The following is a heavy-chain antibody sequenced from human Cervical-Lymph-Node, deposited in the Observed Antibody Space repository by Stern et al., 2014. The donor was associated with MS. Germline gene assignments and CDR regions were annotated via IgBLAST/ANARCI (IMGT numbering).Heavy chain of an antibody. V-gene: IGHV1-69-2*01. D-gene: IGHD3-22*01. CDR1: GYTFTDFY. Sequence: EVQLVQSGAEVKKPGTTVKISCKISGYTFTDFYIHWVQQAPGKGLEWVGLIDPEDGQTKYAERFQGRVTITADTSADTAYMELAGLTSDDTAVYFCATDALVVGTDEGSFDYWGQGTLVTVSS. J-gene: IGHJ4*02. CDR3: ATDALVVGTDEGSFDY. CDR2: IDPEDGQT.